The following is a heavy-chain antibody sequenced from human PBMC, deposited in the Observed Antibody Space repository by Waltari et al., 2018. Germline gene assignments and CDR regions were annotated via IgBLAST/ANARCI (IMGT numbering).Heavy chain of an antibody. Sequence: QVQLVESVGGVVQPGGSLRLSCAASGFTFSSYGMHWVRQAPGKGLEWVAVIRYDGSNKYYGEFVKGRFTRCRDNYKNTLSLQMNSLRAEDTAVYYCAKDPLVGATTGAGGVDDWGQGTLVTVSS. CDR3: AKDPLVGATTGAGGVDD. D-gene: IGHD1-26*01. V-gene: IGHV3-30*02. CDR1: GFTFSSYG. CDR2: IRYDGSNK. J-gene: IGHJ4*02.